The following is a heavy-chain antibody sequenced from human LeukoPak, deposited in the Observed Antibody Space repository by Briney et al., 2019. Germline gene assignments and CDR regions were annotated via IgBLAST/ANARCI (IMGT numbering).Heavy chain of an antibody. D-gene: IGHD1-26*01. V-gene: IGHV3-11*04. Sequence: KPGGTLRLSCAASGFTVSDFYMSRIRQAPGKGREWGSYLSSSSSTIYYADAVKGRFTISRDNAKNSLYLHMNSLRAEDAAVYYCARSVGQIDYWGQGTLVNVSS. CDR1: GFTVSDFY. CDR3: ARSVGQIDY. J-gene: IGHJ4*02. CDR2: LSSSSSTI.